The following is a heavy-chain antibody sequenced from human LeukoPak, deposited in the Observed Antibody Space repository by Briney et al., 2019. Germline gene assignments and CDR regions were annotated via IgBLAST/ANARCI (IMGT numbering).Heavy chain of an antibody. J-gene: IGHJ6*03. D-gene: IGHD3-9*01. CDR1: GGSFSDYS. CDR3: ARVGYRFSINDWSRTGLGAYPTKYYYYMDV. Sequence: SETLSLTCAVYGGSFSDYSWTWIRQPPGKGPEWIGEINHSGGTNHHPSLMSRVLMSVDTPKNQFSLKVSSVTAEDTAVYYCARVGYRFSINDWSRTGLGAYPTKYYYYMDVWGKGTTVTVSS. CDR2: INHSGGT. V-gene: IGHV4-34*01.